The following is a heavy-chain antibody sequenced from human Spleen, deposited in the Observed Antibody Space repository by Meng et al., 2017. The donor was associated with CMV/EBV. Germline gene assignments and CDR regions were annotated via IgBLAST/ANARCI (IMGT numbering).Heavy chain of an antibody. J-gene: IGHJ4*02. CDR3: ARDSRAGYTYGYLTFDY. CDR2: ISYDGSNK. D-gene: IGHD5-18*01. Sequence: GESLKISCAASGFTFSSYAMHWVRQAPGKGLEWVAVISYDGSNKYYADSVKGRFTISRDNSKNTLYLQMNSLRAEDTAVYYCARDSRAGYTYGYLTFDYWGQGTLVTVSS. V-gene: IGHV3-30*04. CDR1: GFTFSSYA.